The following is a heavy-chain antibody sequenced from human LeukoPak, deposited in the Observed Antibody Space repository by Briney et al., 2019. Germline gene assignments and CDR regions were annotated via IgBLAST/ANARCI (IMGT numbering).Heavy chain of an antibody. CDR2: IWYDGSKT. CDR3: AKEVGPDLGS. CDR1: GFTFSDYY. J-gene: IGHJ4*02. D-gene: IGHD1-26*01. Sequence: GGSLRLSCAVSGFTFSDYYMSWIRQPPGKGLEWVAIIWYDGSKTYYAESVKGRFTISRDNSNNMAYLQMSSLRVEDTAVYFCAKEVGPDLGSWGQGTLVTVSS. V-gene: IGHV3-33*03.